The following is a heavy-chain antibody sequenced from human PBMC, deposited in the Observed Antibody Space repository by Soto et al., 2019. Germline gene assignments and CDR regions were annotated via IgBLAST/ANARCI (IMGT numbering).Heavy chain of an antibody. CDR2: IYHSGST. CDR3: AGGTRPFDY. CDR1: GGSISSGGYS. V-gene: IGHV4-30-2*01. J-gene: IGHJ4*02. Sequence: QLQLQQSGSGLVKPSQTLSLTCAVSGGSISSGGYSWSWIRQPPGKGLEWIGYIYHSGSTYYNPALXXRXTXXGDRSKHQFSLKLSSVTAADTAVYYCAGGTRPFDYWGQGTLVTVSS.